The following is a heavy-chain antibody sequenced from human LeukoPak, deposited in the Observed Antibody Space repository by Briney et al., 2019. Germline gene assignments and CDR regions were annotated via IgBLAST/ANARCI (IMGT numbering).Heavy chain of an antibody. J-gene: IGHJ4*02. V-gene: IGHV5-51*01. CDR3: ARHRPYSSGWRHFDY. CDR1: GYSFTTYW. D-gene: IGHD6-19*01. CDR2: IYPGDSDT. Sequence: GESLKISCKGAGYSFTTYWIGWVRQMPGKGLEWMGIIYPGDSDTRYSPSFQGQVTISADKSISTAYLQWSSLTASDTAMYYCARHRPYSSGWRHFDYWGQGTLVTVSS.